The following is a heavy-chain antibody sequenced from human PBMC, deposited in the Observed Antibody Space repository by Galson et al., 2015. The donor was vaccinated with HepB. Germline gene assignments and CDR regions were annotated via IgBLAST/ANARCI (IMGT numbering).Heavy chain of an antibody. CDR3: AKDNYYGSGSYPTASIDY. Sequence: SLRLSCAASGFTFSSYGMHWVRQAPGKGLEWVAVISYDGSNKYYADSVKDRFTISRDNSKNTLYLQMNSLRAEDTAVYYCAKDNYYGSGSYPTASIDYWGQGTLVTVSS. CDR2: ISYDGSNK. CDR1: GFTFSSYG. D-gene: IGHD3-10*01. V-gene: IGHV3-30*18. J-gene: IGHJ4*02.